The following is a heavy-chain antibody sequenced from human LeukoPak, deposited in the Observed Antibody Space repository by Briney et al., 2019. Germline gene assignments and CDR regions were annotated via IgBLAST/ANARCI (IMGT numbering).Heavy chain of an antibody. Sequence: ASVKVSFKVSGYTLTELSMHWVRQAPGKGLEWMGGFDPEDGETIYAQKFQGRVTMTEDTSTDTAYMELSSLRSEDTAVYYCATIAAAGTGWFDPWGQGTLVTVSS. CDR2: FDPEDGET. CDR3: ATIAAAGTGWFDP. CDR1: GYTLTELS. V-gene: IGHV1-24*01. J-gene: IGHJ5*02. D-gene: IGHD6-13*01.